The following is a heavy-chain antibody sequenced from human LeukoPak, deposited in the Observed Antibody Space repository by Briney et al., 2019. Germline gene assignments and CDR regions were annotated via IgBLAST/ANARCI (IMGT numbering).Heavy chain of an antibody. D-gene: IGHD3-22*01. CDR3: ARDRYYYDSSGYYTFDY. V-gene: IGHV4-34*01. CDR2: INHSGST. CDR1: GGSFSGYY. J-gene: IGHJ4*02. Sequence: SETLSLTCAVYGGSFSGYYLSWIRQPPGKRLEWIGEINHSGSTNYNPSLKSRVTISVDTSKNQFSLKLSSVTAADTAVYYCARDRYYYDSSGYYTFDYWGQGTLVTVSS.